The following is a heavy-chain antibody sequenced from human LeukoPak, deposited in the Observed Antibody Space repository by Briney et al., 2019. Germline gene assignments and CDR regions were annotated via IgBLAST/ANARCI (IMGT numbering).Heavy chain of an antibody. CDR2: ISGSGTYI. CDR1: GFISSNYG. J-gene: IGHJ4*02. Sequence: GGSLRLSCAASGFISSNYGMNWVRQAPGKGLEWVSYISGSGTYIDYSDSVKGRFTISRDNAKNSLYLQMNSLRAEDTAVYYCARGHSSGYYPKYWGQGTLVTVSS. CDR3: ARGHSSGYYPKY. V-gene: IGHV3-21*05. D-gene: IGHD3-22*01.